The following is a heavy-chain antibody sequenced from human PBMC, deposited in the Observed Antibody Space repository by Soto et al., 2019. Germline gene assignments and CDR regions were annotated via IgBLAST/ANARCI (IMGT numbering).Heavy chain of an antibody. CDR2: ISSSSSYI. V-gene: IGHV3-21*01. CDR1: GFTFSSYS. CDR3: ATRGGYCSSTSCYPPKYYYYGMDV. Sequence: PGGSLRLSCAASGFTFSSYSMNWVRQAPGKGLEWVSSISSSSSYIYYADSVKGRFTISRDNAKSSLYLQMNSLRAEDTAVYYCATRGGYCSSTSCYPPKYYYYGMDVWGQGTTVTVSS. D-gene: IGHD2-2*01. J-gene: IGHJ6*02.